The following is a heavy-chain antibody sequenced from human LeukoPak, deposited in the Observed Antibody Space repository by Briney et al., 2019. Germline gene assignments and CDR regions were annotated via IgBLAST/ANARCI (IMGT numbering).Heavy chain of an antibody. J-gene: IGHJ5*02. V-gene: IGHV1-18*01. CDR1: GYTFTSYG. CDR3: ASLLWFGESSPFDP. D-gene: IGHD3-10*01. Sequence: GASVKVSCKASGYTFTSYGISWVRQAPGQGLEWMGWISAYNGNTNYAQKLQGRVTMTTETSTNTAYMELRSLRSDDTAVYYCASLLWFGESSPFDPWGQGTLVIVSS. CDR2: ISAYNGNT.